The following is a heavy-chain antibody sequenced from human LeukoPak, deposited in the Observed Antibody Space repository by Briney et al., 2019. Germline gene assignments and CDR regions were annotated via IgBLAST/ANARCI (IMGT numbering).Heavy chain of an antibody. CDR1: GFSFSTYG. J-gene: IGHJ4*02. CDR3: ARARGCYDY. CDR2: IWFDGSNK. V-gene: IGHV3-33*03. D-gene: IGHD6-19*01. Sequence: GSSLRLSCAASGFSFSTYGMHWVRQAPGKGLEWVAVIWFDGSNKYYADSVKGRFTISRDNSKNTLYLQMNSLRADDTAVYYCARARGCYDYWGRGTLVTVSS.